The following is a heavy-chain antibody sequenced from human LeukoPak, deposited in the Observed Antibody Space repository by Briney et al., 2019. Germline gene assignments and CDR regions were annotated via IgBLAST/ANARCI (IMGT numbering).Heavy chain of an antibody. D-gene: IGHD3-22*01. Sequence: GGSLRLSCAASGFTFSSYVMNWVRQAPGKGLEWASYISSSGSTIYYADSVKGRFTISRDNAKNSLYLQMNSLRAEDTAVYYCAREKYYYDSSGYYGYWGQGTLVTVSS. CDR3: AREKYYYDSSGYYGY. CDR1: GFTFSSYV. V-gene: IGHV3-48*03. CDR2: ISSSGSTI. J-gene: IGHJ4*02.